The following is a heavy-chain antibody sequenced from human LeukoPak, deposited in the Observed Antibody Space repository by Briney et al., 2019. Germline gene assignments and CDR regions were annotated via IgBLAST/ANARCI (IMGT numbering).Heavy chain of an antibody. CDR1: GGSISRYY. D-gene: IGHD4-11*01. CDR3: TSSVTVALFDY. J-gene: IGHJ4*02. Sequence: PSETLSLTCTVSGGSISRYYWSWIRPPAGKGLEWIGRIYTSGGTNYNPSLKSRVTMSVETSKNQFSLKLISVTAADTAVYYCTSSVTVALFDYWGQGTLVTVSS. V-gene: IGHV4-4*07. CDR2: IYTSGGT.